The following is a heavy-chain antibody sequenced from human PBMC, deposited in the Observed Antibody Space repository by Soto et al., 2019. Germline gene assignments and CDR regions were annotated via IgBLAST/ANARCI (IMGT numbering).Heavy chain of an antibody. Sequence: EVQLLDSGGGLVQPGGSLRLSCAASGFTFSSCAMGWVRQAPGKGLEWVSDIIDSGASTYYADSVKGRFTISRDNSKSTLYLQMNSLRGEDTALYYCAKGRSYYYYYGVDVWGQGTTVTVSS. CDR2: IIDSGAST. J-gene: IGHJ6*02. CDR3: AKGRSYYYYYGVDV. CDR1: GFTFSSCA. V-gene: IGHV3-23*01.